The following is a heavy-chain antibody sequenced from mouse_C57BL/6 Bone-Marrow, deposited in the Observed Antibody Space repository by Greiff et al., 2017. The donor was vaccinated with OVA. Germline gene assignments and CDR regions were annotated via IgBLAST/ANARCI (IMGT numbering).Heavy chain of an antibody. CDR3: ARCDGYDGAWFAY. Sequence: VQLQQSGAELVRPGSSVKMSCKTSGYTFTSYGINWVKQRPGQGLEWIGYIYIGNGYTEYNEKFKGKATLTSDTSSSTAYMQLSSLTSEDSAVYYCARCDGYDGAWFAYWGQGTLVTVSA. J-gene: IGHJ3*01. D-gene: IGHD2-2*01. CDR1: GYTFTSYG. V-gene: IGHV1-58*01. CDR2: IYIGNGYT.